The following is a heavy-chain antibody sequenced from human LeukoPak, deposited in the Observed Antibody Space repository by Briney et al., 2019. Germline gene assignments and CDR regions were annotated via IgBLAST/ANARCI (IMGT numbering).Heavy chain of an antibody. CDR3: ARAPYYYDSSGYFSLSAFDI. CDR2: ISSSGSTI. CDR1: GFTFSDYY. D-gene: IGHD3-22*01. Sequence: GGSLRLSCAASGFTFSDYYMSWIRQAPGKGLEWVSYISSSGSTIYYADSVKGRFTISRDNAKNSLYLQMNSLGAEDTAVYYCARAPYYYDSSGYFSLSAFDIWGQGTMVTVSS. J-gene: IGHJ3*02. V-gene: IGHV3-11*01.